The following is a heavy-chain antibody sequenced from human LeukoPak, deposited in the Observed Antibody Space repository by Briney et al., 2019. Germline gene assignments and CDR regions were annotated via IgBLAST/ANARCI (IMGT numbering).Heavy chain of an antibody. Sequence: QSGGSLRLSCAASGFTFSSYAMSWVRQAPGKGLEWVANIKQDGSEKYYVDSVKGRSTISRDNAKNSLYLQMNSLRAEDTAVYYCAREEYGGDYHYWGQGTLVTVSS. CDR3: AREEYGGDYHY. J-gene: IGHJ4*02. CDR1: GFTFSSYA. D-gene: IGHD4-17*01. V-gene: IGHV3-7*03. CDR2: IKQDGSEK.